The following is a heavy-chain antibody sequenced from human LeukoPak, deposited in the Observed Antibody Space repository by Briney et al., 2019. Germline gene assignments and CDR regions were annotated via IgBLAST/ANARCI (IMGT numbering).Heavy chain of an antibody. CDR3: ARPAAAGLDY. Sequence: GGSLRLSCAASGFTFDDYAVHWVRQAPGEGLEWVSLISGDGGSTYYADSVKGRFTISRDNSKNSLYLQMNSLRTEDTALYYCARPAAAGLDYWGQGTLVTVSS. CDR1: GFTFDDYA. V-gene: IGHV3-43*02. J-gene: IGHJ4*02. CDR2: ISGDGGST. D-gene: IGHD6-13*01.